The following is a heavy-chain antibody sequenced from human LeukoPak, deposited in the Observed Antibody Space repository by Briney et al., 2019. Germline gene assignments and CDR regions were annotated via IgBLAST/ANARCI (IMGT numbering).Heavy chain of an antibody. Sequence: PGGSLRLSCVASGFTFSNYGVHWVRQAPGKGLDWVAVIWYDGSYKYYADSVKGRFTISRENPKNTLYLQMNSLRAEDTGIYYCAKVVQYTASTGTGLDYWGQGTLVTVSS. CDR2: IWYDGSYK. CDR1: GFTFSNYG. J-gene: IGHJ4*02. CDR3: AKVVQYTASTGTGLDY. V-gene: IGHV3-33*06. D-gene: IGHD6-13*01.